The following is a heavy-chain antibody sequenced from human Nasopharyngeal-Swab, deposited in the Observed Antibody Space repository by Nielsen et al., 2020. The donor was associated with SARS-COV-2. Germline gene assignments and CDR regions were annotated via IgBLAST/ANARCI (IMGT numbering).Heavy chain of an antibody. V-gene: IGHV1-69*01. CDR2: IIPIFGTA. D-gene: IGHD3-22*01. J-gene: IGHJ4*02. Sequence: WVRQAPGQGLEWMGGIIPIFGTANYAQKFQGRVTITADESTSTAYMELSSLRSEDTAAYYCARDAYYDSSGYSFLDNYFDYWGQGTLVTVSS. CDR3: ARDAYYDSSGYSFLDNYFDY.